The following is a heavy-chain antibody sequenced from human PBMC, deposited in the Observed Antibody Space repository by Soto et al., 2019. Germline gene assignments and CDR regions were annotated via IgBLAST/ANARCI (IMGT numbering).Heavy chain of an antibody. D-gene: IGHD2-15*01. Sequence: GGSLRLSCAASGFTFSSYGMHWVRQAPGKGLEWVAVISYDGSNKYYADSVKGRFTISRDNSKNTLYLQMNSLRAEDTAVYYCAKVVRPEPRHYYGMDVWGQGTTVTVSS. CDR2: ISYDGSNK. V-gene: IGHV3-30*18. J-gene: IGHJ6*02. CDR3: AKVVRPEPRHYYGMDV. CDR1: GFTFSSYG.